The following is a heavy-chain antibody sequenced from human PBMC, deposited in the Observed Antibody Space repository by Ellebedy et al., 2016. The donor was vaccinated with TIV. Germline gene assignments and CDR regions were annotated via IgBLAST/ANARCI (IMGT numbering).Heavy chain of an antibody. CDR1: GGSISAFY. V-gene: IGHV4-59*01. J-gene: IGHJ4*02. CDR3: ARSFCSGGSCPFDY. CDR2: IYYSGST. Sequence: SETLSLXXTVSGGSISAFYWSWIRQPPGKGLEYIGHIYYSGSTKYSPSLKSRVTISLDTSRSQFSLDLRSVTAADTAVYYCARSFCSGGSCPFDYWGQGTLVTVSS. D-gene: IGHD2-15*01.